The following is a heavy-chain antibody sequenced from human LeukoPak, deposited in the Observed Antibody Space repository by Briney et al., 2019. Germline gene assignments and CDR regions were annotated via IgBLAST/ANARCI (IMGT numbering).Heavy chain of an antibody. CDR2: ISTDNGDT. J-gene: IGHJ3*01. V-gene: IGHV1-18*01. Sequence: ASVTVSCKASGYNFNNYGITWVRLAPGQGLEWTGRISTDNGDTTYAQKFQGRVTMTTDTFTTTVYMELRSLRFDDTAVYYCARGDRAFDVWGQGTMVTVS. D-gene: IGHD2-21*02. CDR1: GYNFNNYG. CDR3: ARGDRAFDV.